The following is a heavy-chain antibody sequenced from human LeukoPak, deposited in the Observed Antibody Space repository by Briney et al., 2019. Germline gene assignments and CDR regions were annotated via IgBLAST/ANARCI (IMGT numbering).Heavy chain of an antibody. J-gene: IGHJ4*02. CDR1: GGSISSGSYY. V-gene: IGHV4-61*02. Sequence: SETLSLTCTVSGGSISSGSYYWSWIRQPAGKGLEWIGRIYTSGSTNYNPSHKSRVTISVDTSKNQFSLKLSSVTAADTAVYYCARDGSSGYFFDYWGQGTLVTVSS. CDR3: ARDGSSGYFFDY. CDR2: IYTSGST. D-gene: IGHD3-22*01.